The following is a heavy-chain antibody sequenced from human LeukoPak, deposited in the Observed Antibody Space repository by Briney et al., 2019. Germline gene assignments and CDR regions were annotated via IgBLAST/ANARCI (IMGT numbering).Heavy chain of an antibody. CDR1: GFTFSTYS. V-gene: IGHV3-21*01. J-gene: IGHJ4*02. CDR3: ATDGRSSGWYGFDY. CDR2: ITSPVGRM. D-gene: IGHD6-19*01. Sequence: GGSLRLSCAASGFTFSTYSMNWVRQAPGKGLEWVSSITSPVGRMYYADSLRGRITISRDNARSTLYLQMNSLRAEDTAVYYCATDGRSSGWYGFDYWGQGVLVTVSS.